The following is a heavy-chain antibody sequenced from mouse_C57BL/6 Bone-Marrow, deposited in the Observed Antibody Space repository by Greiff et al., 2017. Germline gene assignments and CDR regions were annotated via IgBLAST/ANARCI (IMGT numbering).Heavy chain of an antibody. CDR3: ARDYYGSSYAY. CDR2: IDPSDSYT. CDR1: GYTFTSYW. V-gene: IGHV1-69*01. D-gene: IGHD1-1*01. J-gene: IGHJ3*01. Sequence: QVQLKQPGAELVMPGASVKLSCKASGYTFTSYWMHWVKQRPGQGLEWIGEIDPSDSYTNYNQKFKGKSTLTVDKSSSTAYMQLSSLTSEDSAVXYCARDYYGSSYAYWGQGTLVTVSA.